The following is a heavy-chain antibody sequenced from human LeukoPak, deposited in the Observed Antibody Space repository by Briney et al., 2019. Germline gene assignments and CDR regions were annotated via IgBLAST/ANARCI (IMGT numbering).Heavy chain of an antibody. J-gene: IGHJ4*02. CDR2: ISYDGSNK. V-gene: IGHV3-30-3*01. CDR3: ARAWLAPGDY. CDR1: GFTFSSYI. Sequence: GGSLRLSCAASGFTFSSYIMHWVRQAPGKGLEWVAVISYDGSNKYYADSMKGRFTISRDNSKNTLYLQMNSLRAEDTAIYYCARAWLAPGDYWGQGTLVTVSS. D-gene: IGHD6-19*01.